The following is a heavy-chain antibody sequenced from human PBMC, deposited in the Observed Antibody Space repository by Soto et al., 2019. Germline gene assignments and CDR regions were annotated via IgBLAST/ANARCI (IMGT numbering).Heavy chain of an antibody. Sequence: GGSLRLSCAASGFTFSSYWMSWVRQAPGKGLEWVANIKQDGSEKYYVDSVKGRFTISRDNAKNSLYLQMNSLRAEDTAVYYCARVGYPPPVWFDPWGQGTLVTVSS. CDR3: ARVGYPPPVWFDP. V-gene: IGHV3-7*01. J-gene: IGHJ5*02. D-gene: IGHD6-13*01. CDR2: IKQDGSEK. CDR1: GFTFSSYW.